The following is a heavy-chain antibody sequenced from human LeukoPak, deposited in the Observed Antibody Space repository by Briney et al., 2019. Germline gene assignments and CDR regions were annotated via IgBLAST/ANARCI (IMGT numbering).Heavy chain of an antibody. V-gene: IGHV1-69*13. CDR3: ARGGYSSGWYYYYYYYGMDV. J-gene: IGHJ6*02. CDR1: GGTFTSYA. Sequence: SVKVSCKASGGTFTSYAISWVRQAPGQGLEWMGGIIPIFGTANYAQKFQGRVTITADESTSTAYMELSSLRSEDTAVYYCARGGYSSGWYYYYYYYGMDVWGQGTTVTVSS. CDR2: IIPIFGTA. D-gene: IGHD6-19*01.